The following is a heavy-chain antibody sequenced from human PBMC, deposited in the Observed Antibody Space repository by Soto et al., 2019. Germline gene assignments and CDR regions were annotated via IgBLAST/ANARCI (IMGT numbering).Heavy chain of an antibody. D-gene: IGHD2-2*01. Sequence: SETLSLTCTVSGGSISSGGCYWSWIRQHPGKGLEWIGYIYYSGSTYYNPSLKSRVTISVDTSKNQFSLKLSSVTAADTAVYYCAREYQLLPRGWFDPWGQGTLVTVSS. V-gene: IGHV4-31*03. CDR2: IYYSGST. CDR3: AREYQLLPRGWFDP. CDR1: GGSISSGGCY. J-gene: IGHJ5*02.